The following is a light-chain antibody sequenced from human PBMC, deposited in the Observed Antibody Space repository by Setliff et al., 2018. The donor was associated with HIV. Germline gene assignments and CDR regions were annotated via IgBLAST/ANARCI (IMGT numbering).Light chain of an antibody. V-gene: IGLV1-44*01. J-gene: IGLJ2*01. CDR3: AAWDDSLNAL. CDR2: RNN. CDR1: SSNIGSYT. Sequence: QSVLTQPPSASGAPGQRVTISCSGSSSNIGSYTVDWYQQLPRMAPKLLIYRNNQRPSGVPDRFSGSRSGTSASLAISGLQSEDEADYYCAAWDDSLNALFGGGTKVTVL.